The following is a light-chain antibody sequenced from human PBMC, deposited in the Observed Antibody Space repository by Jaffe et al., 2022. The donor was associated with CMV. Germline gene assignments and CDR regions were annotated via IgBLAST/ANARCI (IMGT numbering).Light chain of an antibody. Sequence: QSVLTQPPSVSAAPGQRVTISCSGSSSNIGKNYVSWYQQFPGTAPKLLICENTKRPSGIPDRFSGSTSGTSATLGITGVQTGDEAVYHCGVWDSNLSAWVFGGGTSLTVL. CDR2: ENT. V-gene: IGLV1-51*02. J-gene: IGLJ3*02. CDR3: GVWDSNLSAWV. CDR1: SSNIGKNY.